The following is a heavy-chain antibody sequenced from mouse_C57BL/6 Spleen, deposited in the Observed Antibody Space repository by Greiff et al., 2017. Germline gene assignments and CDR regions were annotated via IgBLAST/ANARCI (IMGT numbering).Heavy chain of an antibody. CDR2: IDPSDSYT. V-gene: IGHV1-50*01. CDR1: GYTFTSYW. J-gene: IGHJ2*01. CDR3: ARGGRGD. Sequence: VQLVESGAELVKPGASVKLSCKASGYTFTSYWMQWVKQRPGQGLEWIGEIDPSDSYTNYNQKFKGKATLTVDTSSSTAYMRLSSLTSEDSAVYYCARGGRGDWGQGTTLTVSS.